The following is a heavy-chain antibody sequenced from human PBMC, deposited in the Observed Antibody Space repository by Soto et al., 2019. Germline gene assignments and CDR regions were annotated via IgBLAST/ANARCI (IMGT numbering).Heavy chain of an antibody. Sequence: SWVRQAPGKGLEWVSAISGSGGSTYYADSVKGRFTISRDNSKNTLYLQMNSLRAEDTAVYYCAKMARYSSGWHILDYWGQGTLVTVSS. D-gene: IGHD6-19*01. J-gene: IGHJ4*02. CDR3: AKMARYSSGWHILDY. V-gene: IGHV3-23*01. CDR2: ISGSGGST.